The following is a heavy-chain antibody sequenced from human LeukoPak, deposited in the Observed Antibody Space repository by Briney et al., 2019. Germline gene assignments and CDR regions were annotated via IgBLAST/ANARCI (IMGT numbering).Heavy chain of an antibody. CDR3: TTGLTF. Sequence: PGGSLRLSCAAFGFTFNYAWMSWVRQTPGKGLDWLGRINTKSDGGTTDYAAPVKGRFTISRDDSKNTVYLQMNSLKADDTAVYYCTTGLTFWGQGTLVTVSS. V-gene: IGHV3-15*01. J-gene: IGHJ4*02. CDR2: INTKSDGGTT. D-gene: IGHD2/OR15-2a*01. CDR1: GFTFNYAW.